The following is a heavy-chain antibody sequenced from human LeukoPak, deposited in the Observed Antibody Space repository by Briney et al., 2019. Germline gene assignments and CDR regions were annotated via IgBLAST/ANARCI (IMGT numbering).Heavy chain of an antibody. Sequence: ESSQTLSLTCTVSGGSISSGDYYWSWIRQPPGKGLEWIGYIYYSGSTYYNPSLKSRATISVDTPKNQFSLKLSSVTAADTAVYYCARDYYGSGKYYYYGMDVWGKGTTVTVSS. V-gene: IGHV4-30-4*01. D-gene: IGHD3-10*01. CDR3: ARDYYGSGKYYYYGMDV. J-gene: IGHJ6*04. CDR1: GGSISSGDYY. CDR2: IYYSGST.